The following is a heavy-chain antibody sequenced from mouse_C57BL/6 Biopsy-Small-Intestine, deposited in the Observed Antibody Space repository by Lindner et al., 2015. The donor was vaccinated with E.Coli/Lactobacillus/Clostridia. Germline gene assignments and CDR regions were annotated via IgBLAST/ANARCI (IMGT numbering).Heavy chain of an antibody. CDR1: GFNIKDYY. V-gene: IGHV14-2*01. Sequence: VQLQESGADLVKPGASVRLSYTASGFNIKDYYMHWVKQRTEQGLEWIGRIDPEDGETKYAPKFQGKATITADTSSNTAYLQLSSLTSEDTAVYYCAREFITTVLYYFDYWGQGTTLTVSS. D-gene: IGHD1-1*01. J-gene: IGHJ2*01. CDR3: AREFITTVLYYFDY. CDR2: IDPEDGET.